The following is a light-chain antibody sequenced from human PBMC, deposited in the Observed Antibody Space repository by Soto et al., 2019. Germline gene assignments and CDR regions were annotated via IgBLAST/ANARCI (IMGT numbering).Light chain of an antibody. J-gene: IGLJ2*01. CDR2: DVT. CDR3: SSYTSSSTLV. CDR1: SGDVGSYNY. Sequence: QSVLTQPASVSGSPGQSITISCTGTSGDVGSYNYVSWYQQHPGKAPKLMIFDVTARPSGVSNRFSGSKSGNTASLTISGLQADDEADYYCSSYTSSSTLVFGGGTQLTVL. V-gene: IGLV2-14*03.